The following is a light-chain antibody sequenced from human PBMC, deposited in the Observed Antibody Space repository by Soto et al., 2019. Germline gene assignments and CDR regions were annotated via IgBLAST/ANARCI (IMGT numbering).Light chain of an antibody. CDR2: GAS. CDR3: QQYGSAPRT. J-gene: IGKJ1*01. V-gene: IGKV3-20*01. CDR1: QSVSSSY. Sequence: ENVLTQSPGTLSLSPGERATLSCRARQSVSSSYLAWYQQKPGQAPRLLIYGASSRATGIPDRLSGSGSGTDFTLTISRLEPEDFGVYYCQQYGSAPRTFGQGTKREIK.